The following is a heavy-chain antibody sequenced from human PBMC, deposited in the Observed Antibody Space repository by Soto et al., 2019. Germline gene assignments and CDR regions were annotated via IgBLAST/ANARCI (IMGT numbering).Heavy chain of an antibody. CDR1: GGSIRSGGYY. Sequence: QVQLQESGPGLVKPSQTLSLTCSVSGGSIRSGGYYWGWVRQHPGKRLEWLGCIYSRGSTYHNPTIAIRVSITIDTSKNHSSLKLTSVTAADTAVYFGARATYTYGYAIDLWGQGTLVTVSS. D-gene: IGHD5-18*01. CDR2: IYSRGST. V-gene: IGHV4-31*03. J-gene: IGHJ5*02. CDR3: ARATYTYGYAIDL.